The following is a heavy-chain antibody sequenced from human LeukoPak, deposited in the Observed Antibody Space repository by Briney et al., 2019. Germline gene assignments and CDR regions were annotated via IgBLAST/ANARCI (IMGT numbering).Heavy chain of an antibody. V-gene: IGHV4-39*07. CDR1: GGSISSSSYY. CDR2: IYYSGST. J-gene: IGHJ4*02. D-gene: IGHD1/OR15-1a*01. Sequence: SETLSLTCTVSGGSISSSSYYWGGIRQPPGKGLERSGRIYYSGSTYYNPSLKSRVTVSVDTSKNQFSLKLSSVTAADTAVYYCAGNWNNDYFAYWGQGTLVTVSS. CDR3: AGNWNNDYFAY.